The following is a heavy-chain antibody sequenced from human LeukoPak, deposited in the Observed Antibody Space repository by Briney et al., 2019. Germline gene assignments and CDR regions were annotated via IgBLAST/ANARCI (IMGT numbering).Heavy chain of an antibody. V-gene: IGHV4-4*02. CDR2: IYHSGST. CDR3: ATQIAARRDAFDI. J-gene: IGHJ3*02. CDR1: GGSISSSNW. Sequence: SETLSLTCTVSGGSISSSNWWSWVRQPPGKGLEWIGEIYHSGSTNYNPSLKSRVTISVDKSKNQFSLKLSSVTAADTAVYYCATQIAARRDAFDIWGQGTMVTVSS. D-gene: IGHD6-6*01.